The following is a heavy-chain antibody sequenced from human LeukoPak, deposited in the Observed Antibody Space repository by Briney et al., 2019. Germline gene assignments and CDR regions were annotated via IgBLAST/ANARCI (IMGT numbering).Heavy chain of an antibody. CDR2: INPNSGGT. CDR3: AKARGLYCSSTSCYDCDV. J-gene: IGHJ6*04. Sequence: VASVKASCKASGYTFTAYYIHWVRQAPGQGLEWMGWINPNSGGTNYAQKFQGRVTLTRDTSITTAYMELNRLRSDDMAVYYCAKARGLYCSSTSCYDCDVWGKGTTVTVSS. CDR1: GYTFTAYY. V-gene: IGHV1-2*02. D-gene: IGHD2-2*01.